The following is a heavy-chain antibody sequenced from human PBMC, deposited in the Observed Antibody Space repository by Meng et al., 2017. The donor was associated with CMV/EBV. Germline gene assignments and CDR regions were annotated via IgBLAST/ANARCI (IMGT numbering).Heavy chain of an antibody. J-gene: IGHJ6*02. D-gene: IGHD1-1*01. Sequence: ASVKVSCKASAYTFINYEINWVRQGTGQGLEWVGWMSPNSGNAAYTQKFQGRVTITRNTSISTAYMELSSLRSEDTAVYYCARGLRAERRLPFQKNYYYYTMDVWGQGTTVTVSS. CDR3: ARGLRAERRLPFQKNYYYYTMDV. CDR2: MSPNSGNA. V-gene: IGHV1-8*03. CDR1: AYTFINYE.